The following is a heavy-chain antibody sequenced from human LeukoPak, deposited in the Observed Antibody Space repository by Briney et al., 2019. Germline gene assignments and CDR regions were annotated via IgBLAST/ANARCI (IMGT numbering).Heavy chain of an antibody. Sequence: SVKVSCKASGGTFSSYAISWVRQAPGQGLEWMGRIIPIFGTTIYAQKFQGRVTITTDESTSTAYMEVSSLRSEDAAVYYCARGDDYSNYVLGYWGQGTLVTVSS. CDR2: IIPIFGTT. V-gene: IGHV1-69*05. CDR3: ARGDDYSNYVLGY. CDR1: GGTFSSYA. J-gene: IGHJ4*02. D-gene: IGHD4-11*01.